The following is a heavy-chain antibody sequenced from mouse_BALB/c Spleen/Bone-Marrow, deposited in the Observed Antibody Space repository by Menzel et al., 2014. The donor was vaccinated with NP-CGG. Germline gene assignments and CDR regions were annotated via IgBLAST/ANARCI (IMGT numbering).Heavy chain of an antibody. CDR1: GYTFXDYN. Sequence: VQLKQSGAELVKPGASVKISCKASGYTFXDYNMDWVKQSHGKSLEWIGDINPNYDSTSYNQKFKGKATLTVDKSSSTAYMELRSLTSEDTVVYYCARRDGYDSYFDYWGQGTTLTVSS. V-gene: IGHV1-18*01. D-gene: IGHD2-2*01. CDR2: INPNYDST. J-gene: IGHJ2*01. CDR3: ARRDGYDSYFDY.